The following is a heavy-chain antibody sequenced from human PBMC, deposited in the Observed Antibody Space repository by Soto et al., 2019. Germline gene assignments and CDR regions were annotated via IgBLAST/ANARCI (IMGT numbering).Heavy chain of an antibody. Sequence: SETLSLTCAISGGSISSNNLWTWVRQSPGKGLEWIGEIHHSETTNYNPSLDRRVTISVDKSKNQFSLKLTSVTAADTADYYCARTSYYDSTGYYNMDVWGQGTTITVSS. CDR1: GGSISSNNL. V-gene: IGHV4-4*02. CDR2: IHHSETT. J-gene: IGHJ6*02. CDR3: ARTSYYDSTGYYNMDV. D-gene: IGHD3-22*01.